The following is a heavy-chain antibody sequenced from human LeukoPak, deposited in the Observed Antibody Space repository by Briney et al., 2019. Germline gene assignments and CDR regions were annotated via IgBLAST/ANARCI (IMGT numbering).Heavy chain of an antibody. CDR2: INTDGSVT. CDR3: ATKQWLAPPPDS. D-gene: IGHD6-19*01. V-gene: IGHV3-74*01. Sequence: GGSLRLSCAASGFTFSKYWMLWVRQAPGKGLESVSRINTDGSVTSYTDSVKGRFTVSRDNADNTMFLQMNSVRDEDTAVYYCATKQWLAPPPDSWGQGAPVTVSS. CDR1: GFTFSKYW. J-gene: IGHJ4*02.